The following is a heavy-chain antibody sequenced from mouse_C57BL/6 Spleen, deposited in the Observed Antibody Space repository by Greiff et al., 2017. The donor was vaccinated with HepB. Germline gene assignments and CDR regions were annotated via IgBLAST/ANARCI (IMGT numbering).Heavy chain of an antibody. Sequence: QVQLQQSGAELVRPGASVKLSCKASGYTFTDYYINWVKQRPGQGLEWIARIYPGSGNTYYNEKFKGKATLTAEKSSSTAYMQLSSLTSEDSAVYFCARGGYYGYWYFDVWGTGTTVTVAS. V-gene: IGHV1-76*01. D-gene: IGHD1-1*01. CDR2: IYPGSGNT. CDR1: GYTFTDYY. J-gene: IGHJ1*03. CDR3: ARGGYYGYWYFDV.